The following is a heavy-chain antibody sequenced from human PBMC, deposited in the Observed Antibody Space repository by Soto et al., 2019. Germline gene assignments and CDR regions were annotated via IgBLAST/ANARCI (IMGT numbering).Heavy chain of an antibody. CDR2: INANSGNT. Sequence: QVQLVQSGAEEKKPGASVKVSCKASGYTFPSYAMHWVRQAPGQRLEWMGWINANSGNTKYSQKFQGRVTITRETSASTAYMGLSSLRSEDTAGYCCAVRIVLVTARDYWGQGTLFTVDS. D-gene: IGHD2-21*02. V-gene: IGHV1-3*05. CDR1: GYTFPSYA. J-gene: IGHJ4*02. CDR3: AVRIVLVTARDY.